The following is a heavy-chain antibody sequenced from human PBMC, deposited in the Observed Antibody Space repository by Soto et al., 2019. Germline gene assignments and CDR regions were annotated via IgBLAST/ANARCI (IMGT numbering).Heavy chain of an antibody. CDR1: GGSISSSSNY. Sequence: SETLSLTCAVSGGSISSSSNYWGWIRQPPGKGLEWIGYIFYSGSTNYNPSLKSRVTISVDTSKNQFSLKLSSVTAADTAMYYWVRNQRNWTGFPFASRGR. CDR2: IFYSGST. CDR3: VRNQRNWTGFPFAS. J-gene: IGHJ2*01. D-gene: IGHD1-1*01. V-gene: IGHV4-61*05.